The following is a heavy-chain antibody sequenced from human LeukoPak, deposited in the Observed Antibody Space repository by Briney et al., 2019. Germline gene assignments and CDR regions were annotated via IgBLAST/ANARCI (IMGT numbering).Heavy chain of an antibody. CDR2: INGIGSSS. D-gene: IGHD3-16*01. J-gene: IGHJ4*02. CDR3: ARTSPTSHFDF. CDR1: GFTFTTYW. V-gene: IGHV3-74*01. Sequence: GGSLRLSCAASGFTFTTYWMHWVRQAPGKGLVWVSRINGIGSSSNYADSVKGRFTISRDNARNTLYLQMNSLRAEDTALYYCARTSPTSHFDFWGQGTLVIVSS.